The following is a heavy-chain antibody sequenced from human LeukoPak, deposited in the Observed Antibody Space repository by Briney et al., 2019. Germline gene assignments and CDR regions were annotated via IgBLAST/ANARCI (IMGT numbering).Heavy chain of an antibody. V-gene: IGHV3-21*01. J-gene: IGHJ6*03. CDR3: ARGPDYYMDV. CDR2: ISSSSSYI. D-gene: IGHD1-14*01. Sequence: PGGSLRLSCAASGFTVSSNYMNWVRQAPGKGLEWVSSISSSSSYIYYADSVKGRFTISRDNAKNSLYLQMNSLRAEDTAVYYCARGPDYYMDVWGKGTTVTISS. CDR1: GFTVSSNY.